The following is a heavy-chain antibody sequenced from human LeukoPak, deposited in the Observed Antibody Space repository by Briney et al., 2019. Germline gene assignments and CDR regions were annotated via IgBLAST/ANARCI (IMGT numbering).Heavy chain of an antibody. V-gene: IGHV3-7*01. CDR1: GFIVGSSY. CDR2: INQDGNAK. Sequence: PGGSLRLSCAASGFIVGSSYMSWVRQAPGKGLEWVANINQDGNAKYYVDSVKGRFTISRDNAKNSLCLQMNSLRAEDTAVYYCARVAAAGRGLDYWGQGTLVTVSS. D-gene: IGHD6-13*01. J-gene: IGHJ4*02. CDR3: ARVAAAGRGLDY.